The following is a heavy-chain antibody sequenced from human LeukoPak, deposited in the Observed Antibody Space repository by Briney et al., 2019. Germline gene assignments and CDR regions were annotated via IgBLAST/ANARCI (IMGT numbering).Heavy chain of an antibody. CDR3: ASSGPLLWFGELLI. V-gene: IGHV3-53*01. D-gene: IGHD3-10*01. CDR2: IYSGGST. J-gene: IGHJ4*02. CDR1: GFTVSSNY. Sequence: GGSLRLSCAASGFTVSSNYMSWVRQAPGKGLEWVSVIYSGGSTYYADSVKGRFTISRDNSKNTLYLQMNSLRAEDTAVYYCASSGPLLWFGELLIWGQGTLVTVSS.